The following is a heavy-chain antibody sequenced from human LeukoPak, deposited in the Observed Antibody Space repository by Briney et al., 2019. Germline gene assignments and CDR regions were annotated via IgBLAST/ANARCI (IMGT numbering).Heavy chain of an antibody. D-gene: IGHD3-10*01. Sequence: GGSLRLSCAASGFTFSSYSMNWVRQGPGKGQEWVSYISSSSSTIYYADSVKGRFTISRDNAKNSLYLQMNSLRAEDTAVYYCARGNFYSGSGSSPLDYWGQGTLVTVFS. CDR3: ARGNFYSGSGSSPLDY. CDR1: GFTFSSYS. V-gene: IGHV3-48*01. CDR2: ISSSSSTI. J-gene: IGHJ4*02.